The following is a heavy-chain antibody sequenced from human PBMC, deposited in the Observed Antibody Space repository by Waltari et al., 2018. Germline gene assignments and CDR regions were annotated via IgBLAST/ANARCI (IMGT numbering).Heavy chain of an antibody. CDR3: AKGTGVVVVPAAGFDY. CDR2: ISWNSGSI. V-gene: IGHV3-9*01. J-gene: IGHJ4*02. D-gene: IGHD2-2*01. Sequence: EVQLVESGGGLVQPGRSLRLSCAAAGFTFGDYAMHGVRQAPGKGLEWVSGISWNSGSIGYADSVKGRFTISRDNAKNSLYLQMNSLRAEDTALYYCAKGTGVVVVPAAGFDYWGQGTLVTVSS. CDR1: GFTFGDYA.